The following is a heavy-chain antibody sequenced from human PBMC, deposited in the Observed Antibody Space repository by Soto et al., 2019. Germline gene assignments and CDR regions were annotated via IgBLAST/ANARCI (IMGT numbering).Heavy chain of an antibody. CDR1: GGSISSGGYY. CDR3: ARGEDIVVVPAAIPYYGMDV. V-gene: IGHV4-31*03. Sequence: QVQLQESGPGLVKPSQTLSLTCTVSGGSISSGGYYWSWIRQHPGKGLEWIGYIYYSGSTYYNPSLKSRVTISVDTSKSQFSLKLSSVTAADTAVYYCARGEDIVVVPAAIPYYGMDVWGQGTTVTVSS. CDR2: IYYSGST. J-gene: IGHJ6*02. D-gene: IGHD2-2*01.